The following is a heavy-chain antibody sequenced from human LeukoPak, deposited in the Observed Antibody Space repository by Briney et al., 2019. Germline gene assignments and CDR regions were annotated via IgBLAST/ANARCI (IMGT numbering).Heavy chain of an antibody. J-gene: IGHJ4*02. CDR1: GFTFSSYS. V-gene: IGHV3-48*04. CDR2: ISSSSSTI. Sequence: HPGGSLRLSCAASGFTFSSYSMNWVRQAPGKGLEWVSYISSSSSTIYYADSVKGRFTISRDNAKNSLYLQMNSLRAEDTAVYYCARESSGTSSGSYDYWGQGTLVTVSS. CDR3: ARESSGTSSGSYDY. D-gene: IGHD1-26*01.